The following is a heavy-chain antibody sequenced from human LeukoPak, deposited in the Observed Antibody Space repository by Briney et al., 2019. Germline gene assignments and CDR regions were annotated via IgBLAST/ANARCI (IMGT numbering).Heavy chain of an antibody. Sequence: GGSLRLSCAASGFTFSNYWMNWVRQAPGKGLEWVANIKQDGSAKFYVDSVKGRFTISRDNAKNSLYLQMNSLRVDDTAVYCCASSLRSNYALDYWGQGTLVTVSS. CDR2: IKQDGSAK. D-gene: IGHD4-11*01. CDR3: ASSLRSNYALDY. V-gene: IGHV3-7*01. CDR1: GFTFSNYW. J-gene: IGHJ4*02.